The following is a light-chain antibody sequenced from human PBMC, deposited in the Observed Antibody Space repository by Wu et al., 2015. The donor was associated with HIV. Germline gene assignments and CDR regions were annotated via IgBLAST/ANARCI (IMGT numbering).Light chain of an antibody. CDR2: GAS. CDR3: QHYQT. J-gene: IGKJ1*01. V-gene: IGKV3D-15*01. CDR1: QSVSSN. Sequence: EIVMTQSPATLSVSPGERVTLSCRASQSVSSNLAWYQQKPGQPPRLLIYGASSRATGIPDRFSGSGSGTDFTLSISRLEPEDFAVYYCQHYQTFGQGTKVEIK.